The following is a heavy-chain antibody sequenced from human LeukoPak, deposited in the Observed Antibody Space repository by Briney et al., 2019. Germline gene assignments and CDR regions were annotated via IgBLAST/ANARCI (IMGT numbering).Heavy chain of an antibody. V-gene: IGHV1-24*01. CDR1: GYTLTELS. CDR3: ATVKEGLRCSSGPYYMDV. D-gene: IGHD6-19*01. CDR2: FDPEDGET. Sequence: ASVKVSCKVSGYTLTELSMHRVRQAPGKGLEWMGGFDPEDGETIYAQKFQGRVTMTEDTSTDTAYMELSSLRSEDTAVYYCATVKEGLRCSSGPYYMDVWGKGTTVTVSS. J-gene: IGHJ6*03.